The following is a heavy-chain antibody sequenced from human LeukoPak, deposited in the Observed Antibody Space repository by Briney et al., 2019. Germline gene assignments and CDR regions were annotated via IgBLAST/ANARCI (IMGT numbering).Heavy chain of an antibody. CDR3: ARNSYYYASDAFDI. J-gene: IGHJ3*02. V-gene: IGHV1-18*01. CDR2: ISAYNGNT. D-gene: IGHD3-10*01. CDR1: GYTFTSYG. Sequence: ASVKVSCKASGYTFTSYGISWVRQAPGQGLEWMGWISAYNGNTHYAQSLQGRATLTTDTSTSTAYMELRSLRSDDTAVYYCARNSYYYASDAFDIWGQGTMVTVSS.